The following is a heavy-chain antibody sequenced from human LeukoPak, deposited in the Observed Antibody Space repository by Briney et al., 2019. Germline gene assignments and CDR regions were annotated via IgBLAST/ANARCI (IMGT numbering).Heavy chain of an antibody. J-gene: IGHJ2*01. CDR1: GFTFSSLA. V-gene: IGHV3-30*02. D-gene: IGHD3-16*01. CDR3: AKEAGWGTWYFDV. Sequence: GGSLRLSCEAYGFTFSSLAIHWVRQTPGKGLEWVAVVGNTGQAKFYSDSVRGRFTIPKVNSNNAVYLEMNFLRDDDTAVYYCAKEAGWGTWYFDVWGRGALVTVSS. CDR2: VGNTGQAK.